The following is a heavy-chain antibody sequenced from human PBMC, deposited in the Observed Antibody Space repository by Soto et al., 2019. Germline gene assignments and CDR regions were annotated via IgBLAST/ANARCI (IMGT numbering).Heavy chain of an antibody. CDR2: VRGNGDPP. CDR1: GFTFSSYA. D-gene: IGHD5-12*01. Sequence: GGSLRLSCSASGFTFSSYAMHRVRQAPGKGLEYVSGVRGNGDPPFYADSVKGRFTISRDNSKNTLYLQMSSLSADDTAVYYCVKSRGGNNFDFFDWGQGALVTVSS. V-gene: IGHV3-64D*06. J-gene: IGHJ4*02. CDR3: VKSRGGNNFDFFD.